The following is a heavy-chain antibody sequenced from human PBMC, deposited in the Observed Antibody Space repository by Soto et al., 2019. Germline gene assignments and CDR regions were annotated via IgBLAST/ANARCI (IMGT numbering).Heavy chain of an antibody. CDR1: SGSFSGYY. Sequence: QVQLHQWGAGLLKPSETLSLACSIYSGSFSGYYWSGIRQPPGKGLEWIGEISQSGNTNYSPSLKSRVSISIDTSKKQFSLNLASVSAADTAVYYCARAPKVSGSSQTRPDFWCQGTLVTVSS. V-gene: IGHV4-34*01. J-gene: IGHJ4*02. CDR3: ARAPKVSGSSQTRPDF. D-gene: IGHD6-6*01. CDR2: ISQSGNT.